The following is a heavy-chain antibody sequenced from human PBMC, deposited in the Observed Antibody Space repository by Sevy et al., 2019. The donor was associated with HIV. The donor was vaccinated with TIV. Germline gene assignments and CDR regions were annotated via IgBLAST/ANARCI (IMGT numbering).Heavy chain of an antibody. V-gene: IGHV3-23*01. Sequence: GGSLRLSCSASEFTFSSYAMSWVRQAPGKGLEWVSSISGSGRFTYYADFVEGRFITSRDNSNNTLSVQMNSLRAEDTAVYYCAKGFCSGATCPRDYYYYGMDVWGQGTTVTVSS. CDR3: AKGFCSGATCPRDYYYYGMDV. CDR1: EFTFSSYA. D-gene: IGHD2-15*01. J-gene: IGHJ6*02. CDR2: ISGSGRFT.